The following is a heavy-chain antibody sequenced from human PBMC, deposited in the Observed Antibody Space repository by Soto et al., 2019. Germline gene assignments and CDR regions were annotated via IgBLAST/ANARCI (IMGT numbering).Heavy chain of an antibody. D-gene: IGHD3-3*01. CDR3: AVMEWLLEETNNWFDP. CDR1: GFTVSSNY. Sequence: GGSLRLSCAASGFTVSSNYMSWVRQAPGKGLEWVPVIYSGGSTYYADSVKGRFTISRDNSKNTLYLQMNSLRAEDTAVYYCAVMEWLLEETNNWFDPWGQGTLVTVSS. V-gene: IGHV3-66*01. CDR2: IYSGGST. J-gene: IGHJ5*02.